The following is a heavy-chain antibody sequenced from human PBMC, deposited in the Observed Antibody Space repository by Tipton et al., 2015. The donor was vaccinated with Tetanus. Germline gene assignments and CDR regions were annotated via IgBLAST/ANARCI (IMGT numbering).Heavy chain of an antibody. Sequence: GSLRLSCEASGFVFTTYSMNWFRQAPGRRLEWVASVSSGSTYTKFPDSLKGRFTISRDNSNNTLYLQMNSLRPEDTAVYYCVKDRALSGYLFYYGMDVWGQGTTVTVSS. J-gene: IGHJ6*02. V-gene: IGHV3-21*01. CDR3: VKDRALSGYLFYYGMDV. D-gene: IGHD5-12*01. CDR1: GFVFTTYS. CDR2: VSSGSTYT.